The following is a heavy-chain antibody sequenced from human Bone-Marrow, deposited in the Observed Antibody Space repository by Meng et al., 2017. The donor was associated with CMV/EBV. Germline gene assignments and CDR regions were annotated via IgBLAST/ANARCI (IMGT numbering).Heavy chain of an antibody. Sequence: SYAINWVRQAPGQGLEWMGWISAYNGDTNYTQKFQGRVSMTTDTSTHTAYMDLRSLRSDDTAVYYCARDVADYDSWSGSTYYYLDLWGRGTLVTVSS. V-gene: IGHV1-18*04. CDR2: ISAYNGDT. CDR3: ARDVADYDSWSGSTYYYLDL. D-gene: IGHD3-3*01. J-gene: IGHJ2*01. CDR1: SYA.